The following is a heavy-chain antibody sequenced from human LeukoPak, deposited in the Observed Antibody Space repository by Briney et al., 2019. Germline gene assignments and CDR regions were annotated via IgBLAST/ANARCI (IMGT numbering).Heavy chain of an antibody. Sequence: GGSLRLSCAASGFTFSSYGMHWVRQAPGKGLEWVAVISYDGSNKYYADSVKGRFTISRDNSKNTLYLQMNSLRAEDTAVYYCARPYSSGWPFPDYYYYYMDVWGKGTTVTVSS. CDR1: GFTFSSYG. V-gene: IGHV3-30*03. CDR2: ISYDGSNK. J-gene: IGHJ6*03. D-gene: IGHD6-19*01. CDR3: ARPYSSGWPFPDYYYYYMDV.